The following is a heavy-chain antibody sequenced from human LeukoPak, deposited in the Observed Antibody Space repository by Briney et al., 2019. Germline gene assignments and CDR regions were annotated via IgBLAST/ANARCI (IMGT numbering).Heavy chain of an antibody. CDR1: GGTFSPYA. V-gene: IGHV1-69*05. CDR3: ARDRAYSYGHYYYYYCMDV. Sequence: GASVKVSCKASGGTFSPYAISWVRQAPGQGLEWMGRITSKFGAASYAQKFQGRVTITTDESTSTAYMELSSLRSEDTAVYYCARDRAYSYGHYYYYYCMDVWGKGTTVTVSS. J-gene: IGHJ6*03. D-gene: IGHD5-18*01. CDR2: ITSKFGAA.